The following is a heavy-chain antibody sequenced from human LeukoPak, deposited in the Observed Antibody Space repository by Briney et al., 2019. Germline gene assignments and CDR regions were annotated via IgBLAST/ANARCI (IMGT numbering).Heavy chain of an antibody. V-gene: IGHV4-39*01. Sequence: SQTLSLTCTGSGVSISSSSYYWGWIRQPPGKGLAWIGSIYYSGSTYYNPSLKSRVTISVDTSKNQFSLKLSSVTAADTAVYYCARPFQSGYSYYFDCWGQGTLVTVSS. CDR1: GVSISSSSYY. CDR2: IYYSGST. CDR3: ARPFQSGYSYYFDC. J-gene: IGHJ4*02. D-gene: IGHD5-18*01.